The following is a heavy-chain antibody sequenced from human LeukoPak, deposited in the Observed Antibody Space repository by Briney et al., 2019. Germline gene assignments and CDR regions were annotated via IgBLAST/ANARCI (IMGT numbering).Heavy chain of an antibody. Sequence: ASVKVSCKASGYTFSDYYMHWVRQAPAQGVEWMGWISPNSVEKVYAQKFQGRVTMTRDTSISTAYMGLSRLRSDDTAVYYCARKRGVGVDRNAFDIWGQGTMVTVSS. CDR1: GYTFSDYY. D-gene: IGHD3-3*01. CDR3: ARKRGVGVDRNAFDI. V-gene: IGHV1-2*02. CDR2: ISPNSVEK. J-gene: IGHJ3*02.